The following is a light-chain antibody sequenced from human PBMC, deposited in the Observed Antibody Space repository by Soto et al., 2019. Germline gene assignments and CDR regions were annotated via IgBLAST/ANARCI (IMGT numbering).Light chain of an antibody. CDR3: QQYNSYYPRT. CDR2: DAS. V-gene: IGKV1-5*01. CDR1: QSISSR. J-gene: IGKJ1*01. Sequence: DIQMTQSPSTLSASLGDRVTITCRASQSISSRLAWYQQKPGKAPKLLIYDASSLESGVPSRFSGSGSGTEFTLSISSLQHDDFANYYCQQYNSYYPRTFGQGTKVDIK.